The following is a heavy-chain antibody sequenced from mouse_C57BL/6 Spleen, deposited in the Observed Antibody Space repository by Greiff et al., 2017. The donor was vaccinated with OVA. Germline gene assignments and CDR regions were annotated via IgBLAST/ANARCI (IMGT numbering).Heavy chain of an antibody. D-gene: IGHD1-1*01. CDR1: GFTFSSYG. CDR3: ARPGSSYFDY. CDR2: ISSGGSYT. J-gene: IGHJ2*01. V-gene: IGHV5-6*01. Sequence: EVKLVESGGDLVKPGGSLKLSCAASGFTFSSYGMSWVRQTPDKRLEWVATISSGGSYTYYPASVKGRFTISRDNAKNTLYLQMSSLKSEDTAMYYCARPGSSYFDYWGKGTTLTVSS.